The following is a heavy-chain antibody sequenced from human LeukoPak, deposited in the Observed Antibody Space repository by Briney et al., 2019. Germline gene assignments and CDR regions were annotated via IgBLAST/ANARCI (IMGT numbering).Heavy chain of an antibody. J-gene: IGHJ4*02. CDR2: MRYDGSNK. CDR3: AKGEGPEFDY. V-gene: IGHV3-30*02. Sequence: GGSLRLSCAASGFTFGSYGMHWVRQAPGKGLEWVAFMRYDGSNKYYADSVKGRFTISRDNSKNTLYLQMNSLRAEDTAVYYCAKGEGPEFDYWGQGTLVTVSS. CDR1: GFTFGSYG.